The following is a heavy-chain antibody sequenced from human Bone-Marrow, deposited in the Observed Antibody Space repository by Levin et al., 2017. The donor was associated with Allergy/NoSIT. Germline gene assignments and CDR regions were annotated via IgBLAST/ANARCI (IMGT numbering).Heavy chain of an antibody. Sequence: ASVKVSCKASGYTFTSYGVSWVRQAPGEGLQWMGWISGYNGKTNYAQTFQGRVTMTTDTSTSTAYMELRTLTSDDTAMYYCARDSWNYPNWFDPWGQGTLVTVSS. D-gene: IGHD1-7*01. J-gene: IGHJ5*02. CDR1: GYTFTSYG. CDR3: ARDSWNYPNWFDP. CDR2: ISGYNGKT. V-gene: IGHV1-18*01.